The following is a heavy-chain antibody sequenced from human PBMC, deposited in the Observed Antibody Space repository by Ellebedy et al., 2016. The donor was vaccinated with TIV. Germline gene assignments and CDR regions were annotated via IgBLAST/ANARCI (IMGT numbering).Heavy chain of an antibody. Sequence: SVKVSCXASGGTFSSYAISWVRQAPGQGLEWMGGIIPNFGTANYAQKFQGRVTITADESTSTAYMELSSLRSEDTAVYYCARDVGPRGAFDIWGQGTMVTVSS. CDR3: ARDVGPRGAFDI. CDR2: IIPNFGTA. J-gene: IGHJ3*02. CDR1: GGTFSSYA. D-gene: IGHD2-15*01. V-gene: IGHV1-69*13.